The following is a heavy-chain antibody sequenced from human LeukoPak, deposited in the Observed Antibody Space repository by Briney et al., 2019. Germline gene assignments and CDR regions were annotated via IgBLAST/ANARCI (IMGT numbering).Heavy chain of an antibody. CDR1: GFTFSTYS. J-gene: IGHJ4*02. CDR3: ARDLFADTAMAPGY. CDR2: ISSSGTYT. Sequence: PGGSLRLSCAAYGFTFSTYSMNWVRQAPGKGLEWVSSISSSGTYTHYTDSLKGRFTISRDNAKNSLYLQMNSLRAEDTAVYYCARDLFADTAMAPGYWGQGTLVTVSS. D-gene: IGHD5-18*01. V-gene: IGHV3-21*01.